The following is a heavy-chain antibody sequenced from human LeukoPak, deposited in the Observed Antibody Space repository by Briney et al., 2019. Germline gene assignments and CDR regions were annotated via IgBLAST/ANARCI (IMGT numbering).Heavy chain of an antibody. V-gene: IGHV3-53*01. D-gene: IGHD5-24*01. CDR1: GFTVSSNY. Sequence: GGSLRLSCAASGFTVSSNYMSWVRQAPGKGLEWVSVIYSGGSTYYADSVKGRFTISRDNSKNTLYLQMNSLRAEDTAVYYCARDKDGYNPGDAFDIWGQGTMVTVSS. CDR3: ARDKDGYNPGDAFDI. J-gene: IGHJ3*02. CDR2: IYSGGST.